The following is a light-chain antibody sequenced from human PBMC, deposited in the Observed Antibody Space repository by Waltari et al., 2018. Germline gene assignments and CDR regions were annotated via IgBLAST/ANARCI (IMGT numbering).Light chain of an antibody. CDR3: QTWDTGTHVV. V-gene: IGLV4-69*01. CDR1: SGHSSYA. CDR2: VSSAGSH. J-gene: IGLJ2*01. Sequence: QVVLTQSPSASASLGASVKLTCTLSSGHSSYAIAWHQPQPEKGPRNLMKVSSAGSHQKGDGIPDRFSGSSSGTERYLTISSVQSEDEADYYCQTWDTGTHVVFGGGTKLTVL.